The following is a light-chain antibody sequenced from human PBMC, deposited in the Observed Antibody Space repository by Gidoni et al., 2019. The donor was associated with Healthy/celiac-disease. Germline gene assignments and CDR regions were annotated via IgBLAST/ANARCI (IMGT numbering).Light chain of an antibody. CDR2: AAS. J-gene: IGKJ1*01. CDR1: QSISSY. CDR3: QQYYSFPWT. V-gene: IGKV1D-8*01. Sequence: VIWMTQSPSLLSASTGDRVTISCRMSQSISSYLAWYQQKPGKAPELLIYAASTLQSGVPSSFSGSGSGTDFTLTISCLQSEDFATYYCQQYYSFPWTFGQGTKVGIK.